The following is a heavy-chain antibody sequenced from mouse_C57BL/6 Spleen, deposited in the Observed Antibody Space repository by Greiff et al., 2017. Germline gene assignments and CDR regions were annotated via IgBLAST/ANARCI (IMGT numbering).Heavy chain of an antibody. CDR2: ISSGSSTI. CDR1: GFTFSDYG. Sequence: EVKLVESGGGLVKPGGSLKLSCAASGFTFSDYGMHWVRQAPEKGLEWVAYISSGSSTIYYADTVKGRFTISRDNAKNTLFLQMTSLRSEDTAMYYCARPEGYYDYDGAIDYWGQGTSFTVSS. V-gene: IGHV5-17*01. D-gene: IGHD2-4*01. CDR3: ARPEGYYDYDGAIDY. J-gene: IGHJ4*01.